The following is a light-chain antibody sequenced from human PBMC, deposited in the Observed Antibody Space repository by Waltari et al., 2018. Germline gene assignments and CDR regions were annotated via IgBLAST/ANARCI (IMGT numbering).Light chain of an antibody. CDR2: SAS. Sequence: DIQMTQSQSSLSASVGDRVTITCRASQNINTYLNWYQQKPGNAPKLLIYSASSLQAGVPSRFSGGGSGTDFTLTVSSLQPDDFATYYCQQSYVTPRSFGQGTRLEIK. J-gene: IGKJ2*01. V-gene: IGKV1-39*01. CDR3: QQSYVTPRS. CDR1: QNINTY.